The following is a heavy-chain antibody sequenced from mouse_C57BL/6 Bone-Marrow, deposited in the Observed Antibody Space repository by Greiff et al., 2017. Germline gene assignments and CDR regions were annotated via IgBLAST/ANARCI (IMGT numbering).Heavy chain of an antibody. V-gene: IGHV14-4*01. CDR2: IDPENGDT. D-gene: IGHD1-1*01. CDR3: TTWNLLLRYLDY. J-gene: IGHJ2*01. Sequence: EVQLQQSGAELVRPGASVKLSCTASGFNIKDDYMHWVTQRPEPGLEWIGWIDPENGDTEYASKFPGKATLTADTSSNTAYLQLISRTSEDTSVYYCTTWNLLLRYLDYWGQGTTLTVSS. CDR1: GFNIKDDY.